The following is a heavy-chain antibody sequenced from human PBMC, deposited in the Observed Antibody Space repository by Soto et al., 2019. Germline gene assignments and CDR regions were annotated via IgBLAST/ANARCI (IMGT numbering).Heavy chain of an antibody. D-gene: IGHD3-3*01. CDR3: ARSYPNTIFGVVTPYGMDV. V-gene: IGHV4-59*01. Sequence: SETLSLTXTVSGGSISNNYWSWIRQPPGKGLECIGYVHYSGSSNYTPSPKSRVTMSVDTSKNQFSLKLTSVTAADTAVYYCARSYPNTIFGVVTPYGMDVWGQGTTVTVSS. J-gene: IGHJ6*02. CDR2: VHYSGSS. CDR1: GGSISNNY.